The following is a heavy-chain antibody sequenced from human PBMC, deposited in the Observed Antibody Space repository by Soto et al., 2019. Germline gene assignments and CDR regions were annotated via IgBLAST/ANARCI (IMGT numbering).Heavy chain of an antibody. CDR1: GYTFTGYY. J-gene: IGHJ3*02. CDR3: ARARYCSGGSCYFAFDI. D-gene: IGHD2-15*01. CDR2: INPNSGGT. Sequence: ASVKVSCKASGYTFTGYYMHWVRQAPGQGLEWMGWINPNSGGTNYAQKFQGWVTMTRDTSISTAYMELSRLRSDDTAVYYCARARYCSGGSCYFAFDIWGQGTMVTVSS. V-gene: IGHV1-2*04.